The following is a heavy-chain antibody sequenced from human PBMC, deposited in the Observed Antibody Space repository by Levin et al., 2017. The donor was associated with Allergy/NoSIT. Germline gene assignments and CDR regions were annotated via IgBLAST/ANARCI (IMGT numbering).Heavy chain of an antibody. V-gene: IGHV3-30-3*01. D-gene: IGHD3-16*01. Sequence: LSLTCAASGFTFRSYAMHWVRQAPGKGLEWVAVISYDGSNKYYADSVKGRFTISRDNSKNTLYLQMNSLRAEDTAVYYCARGARGYGMDVWGQGTTVTVSS. CDR3: ARGARGYGMDV. CDR1: GFTFRSYA. J-gene: IGHJ6*02. CDR2: ISYDGSNK.